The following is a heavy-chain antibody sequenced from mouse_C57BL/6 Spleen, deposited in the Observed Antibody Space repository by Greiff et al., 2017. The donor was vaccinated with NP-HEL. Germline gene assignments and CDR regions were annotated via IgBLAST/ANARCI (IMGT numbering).Heavy chain of an antibody. Sequence: EVKLVESGGGLVQPGGSLSLSCAASGFTFTDYYMSWVRQPPGKALEWLGFIRNKANGYTTEYSASVKGRFTISRENSQSILYLQMNALRAEDSATDYGARYREDYGRYYFDYWGQGTTLTVSA. CDR1: GFTFTDYY. J-gene: IGHJ2*01. CDR2: IRNKANGYTT. V-gene: IGHV7-3*01. D-gene: IGHD1-1*02. CDR3: ARYREDYGRYYFDY.